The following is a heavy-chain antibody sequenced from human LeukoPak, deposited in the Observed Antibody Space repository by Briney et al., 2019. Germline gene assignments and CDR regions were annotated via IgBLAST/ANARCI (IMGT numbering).Heavy chain of an antibody. Sequence: ASVKVSCKASGFTFTGYYMHWVRQAPGQRLEWMGWINPSSGGTNSAQKFRGRVTMTRDTSISTAYMELSRLSSDDTAVYYCVTYYDSSGFFSYWGQGTLVTVSS. CDR1: GFTFTGYY. CDR2: INPSSGGT. D-gene: IGHD3-22*01. V-gene: IGHV1-2*02. J-gene: IGHJ4*02. CDR3: VTYYDSSGFFSY.